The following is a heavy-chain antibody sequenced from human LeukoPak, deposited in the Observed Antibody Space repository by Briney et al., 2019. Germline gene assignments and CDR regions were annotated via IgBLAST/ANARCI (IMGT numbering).Heavy chain of an antibody. CDR2: IIPIFGTA. D-gene: IGHD6-19*01. J-gene: IGHJ4*02. CDR3: ARGSGSGWPRPDLGY. CDR1: GGTFSSYA. V-gene: IGHV1-69*01. Sequence: SVKVSCKASGGTFSSYAISWVRQAPGQGLEWMGGIIPIFGTANYAQKFQGRVTITADESTRTACMELSSLRSEDTAVYYCARGSGSGWPRPDLGYWGQGTLVTVSS.